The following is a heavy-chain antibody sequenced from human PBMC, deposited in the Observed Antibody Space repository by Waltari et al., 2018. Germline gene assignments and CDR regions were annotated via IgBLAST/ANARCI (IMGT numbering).Heavy chain of an antibody. Sequence: QIQLVESGGGVVQPGMYRRLSCAAAGFGLSNFGMHWVRQDPGNWLGWVALIWFYGSKTYYADSVRGRFTISRDDSKNTLYLDINTLRVDDTAIYYCAKDAFGNTYLDHWGQGTLVTVSS. J-gene: IGHJ5*02. CDR2: IWFYGSKT. CDR3: AKDAFGNTYLDH. V-gene: IGHV3-33*06. CDR1: GFGLSNFG. D-gene: IGHD3-10*01.